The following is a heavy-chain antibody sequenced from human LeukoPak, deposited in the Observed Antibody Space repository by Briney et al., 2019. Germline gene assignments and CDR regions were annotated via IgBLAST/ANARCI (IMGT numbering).Heavy chain of an antibody. V-gene: IGHV3-23*01. D-gene: IGHD6-13*01. CDR1: GFTFSSYE. CDR2: ISGSAGIT. J-gene: IGHJ4*02. Sequence: GGSLRLSCAASGFTFSSYEMNWVRQAPGKGLEWVSGISGSAGITYYADSVKGWFTISRDNSKNTLYLQMNSLRAEDTAVYYCAKDHDSSSFPSYYFDYWGQGTLVTVSS. CDR3: AKDHDSSSFPSYYFDY.